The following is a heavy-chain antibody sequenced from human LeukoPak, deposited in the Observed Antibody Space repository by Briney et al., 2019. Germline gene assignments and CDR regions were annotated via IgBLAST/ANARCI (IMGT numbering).Heavy chain of an antibody. Sequence: PGGSLRLSCAASGFTFSDYYMSWIRQAPGKGLEWVSYISSSGSTIYYADSVKGRFTISRDNAKNSLYLQMNSLRAEDTAVYYCARALIVPSYYGMDVWGQGTTVTVSS. J-gene: IGHJ6*02. CDR1: GFTFSDYY. D-gene: IGHD2-21*01. V-gene: IGHV3-11*01. CDR2: ISSSGSTI. CDR3: ARALIVPSYYGMDV.